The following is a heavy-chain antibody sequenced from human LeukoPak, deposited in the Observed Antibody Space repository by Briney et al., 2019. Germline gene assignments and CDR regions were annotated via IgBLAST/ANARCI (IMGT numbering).Heavy chain of an antibody. D-gene: IGHD3-3*01. J-gene: IGHJ4*02. Sequence: GGSPRLSCAASGFIFTNYFMSWVRQAPGKGLERVASIKHDGSEKYYVDSVRGRFTISRDNTMNSLYLQMSSLRAEDTAVYYCATDRGWRTSGYYLYYFEYWGQGTLVTYSS. CDR2: IKHDGSEK. CDR3: ATDRGWRTSGYYLYYFEY. V-gene: IGHV3-7*01. CDR1: GFIFTNYF.